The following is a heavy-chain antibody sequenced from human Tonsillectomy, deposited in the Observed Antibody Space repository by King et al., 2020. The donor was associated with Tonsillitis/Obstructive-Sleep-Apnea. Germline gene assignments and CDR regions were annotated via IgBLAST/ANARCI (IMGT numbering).Heavy chain of an antibody. Sequence: QLVQSGAEVKKPGASVKVSCKASGYIVTSYHMHWVRQAPGQGLEWMGIINPNGGRTSYAQKFQGRVSMTRDTSTSTVYMELSSLRSEDTAVYYCAREDNGDFDCGMDVGGQGRLVIVSS. J-gene: IGHJ6*02. CDR2: INPNGGRT. V-gene: IGHV1-46*01. CDR1: GYIVTSYH. CDR3: AREDNGDFDCGMDV. D-gene: IGHD4-17*01.